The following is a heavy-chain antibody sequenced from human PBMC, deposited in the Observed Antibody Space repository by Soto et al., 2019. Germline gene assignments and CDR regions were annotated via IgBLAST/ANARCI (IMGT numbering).Heavy chain of an antibody. CDR1: GFTFSNSA. V-gene: IGHV3-23*01. CDR3: AKDGGYRDGGDY. Sequence: EVQLLESGGGLVQPGGSLRLSCAASGFTFSNSAMTWVRQAPGKGLEWVSALSGSGRSTYYAVSEKGRLTNSRDNSKNIPYQQMNSLRAEDTAVFYCAKDGGYRDGGDYWGQGTQVTVSS. D-gene: IGHD5-18*01. J-gene: IGHJ4*02. CDR2: LSGSGRST.